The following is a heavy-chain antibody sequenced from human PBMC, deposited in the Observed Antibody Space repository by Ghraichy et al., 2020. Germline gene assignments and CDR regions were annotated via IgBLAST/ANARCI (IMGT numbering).Heavy chain of an antibody. CDR3: ARGPNRDAHYYHYMDV. Sequence: GGSLRLSCAASGFNVRSNHMSWVRQAPGKGLEWVSVIYSGGNTYHADSVKGRFTISRISSKNTVFLQMNSLRVEDTAVYYCARGPNRDAHYYHYMDVWGKGTTVTVSS. D-gene: IGHD1-14*01. CDR1: GFNVRSNH. V-gene: IGHV3-53*01. CDR2: IYSGGNT. J-gene: IGHJ6*03.